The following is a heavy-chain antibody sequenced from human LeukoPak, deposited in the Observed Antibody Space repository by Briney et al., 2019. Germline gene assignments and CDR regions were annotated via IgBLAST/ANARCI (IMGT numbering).Heavy chain of an antibody. CDR1: GFTFSSYE. CDR3: ARGWSFSY. D-gene: IGHD2-8*01. V-gene: IGHV3-48*03. J-gene: IGHJ4*02. CDR2: IIGSGGTT. Sequence: GGSLRLSCAASGFTFSSYEMNWVREAPGKGLEWVSYIIGSGGTTSYTDSVKGRFTISRDNAKKSLFLQMNSLRAEDTAVYYCARGWSFSYWGQGTLVTVSS.